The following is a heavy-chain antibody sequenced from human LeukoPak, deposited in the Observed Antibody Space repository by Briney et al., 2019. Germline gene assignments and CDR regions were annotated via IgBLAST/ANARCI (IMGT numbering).Heavy chain of an antibody. CDR2: ISGTGSST. CDR1: GFTFGNYA. V-gene: IGHV3-23*01. J-gene: IGHJ5*02. Sequence: GGSLRLSCEASGFTFGNYAMNWVRQAPGKGLEWVSTISGTGSSTYYADSAKGRFTISRDNSKDTLFLQLNSLTAADTAMYFCAKASVAIPQYCNSWGQGALVTVSS. CDR3: AKASVAIPQYCNS. D-gene: IGHD2-2*02.